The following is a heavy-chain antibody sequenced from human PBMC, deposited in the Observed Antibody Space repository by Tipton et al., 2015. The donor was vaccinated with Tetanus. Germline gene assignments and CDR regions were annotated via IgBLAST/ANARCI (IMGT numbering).Heavy chain of an antibody. V-gene: IGHV3-33*01. J-gene: IGHJ4*02. D-gene: IGHD2-15*01. Sequence: SGFTFNGYGMHWVRQAPGKGLEWLALVWYDGSKQYYADSVKGRFTISRDNSKNTVDLQMDSLSAEDTALYYCAREADCSGGSCFSGDFDTWGQGTQVTVSS. CDR1: GFTFNGYG. CDR2: VWYDGSKQ. CDR3: AREADCSGGSCFSGDFDT.